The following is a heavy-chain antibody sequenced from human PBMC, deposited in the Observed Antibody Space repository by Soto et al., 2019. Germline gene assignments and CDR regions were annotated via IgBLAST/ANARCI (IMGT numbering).Heavy chain of an antibody. CDR1: GGSISSGGYY. V-gene: IGHV4-31*03. CDR3: AREGYDSSGYYLWYAFDI. Sequence: SETLSLTCTVSGGSISSGGYYWSWIRQHPGKGLEWIGYIYYSGSTYYNPSLKSRVTISVDTSKNQFSLKLSSVTAADTAVYYCAREGYDSSGYYLWYAFDIWGQGTMVT. D-gene: IGHD3-22*01. CDR2: IYYSGST. J-gene: IGHJ3*02.